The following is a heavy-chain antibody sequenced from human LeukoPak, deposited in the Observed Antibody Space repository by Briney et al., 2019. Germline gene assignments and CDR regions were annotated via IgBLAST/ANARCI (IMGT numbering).Heavy chain of an antibody. V-gene: IGHV1-2*02. CDR2: INPNSGGT. J-gene: IGHJ4*02. D-gene: IGHD3-22*01. Sequence: ASVKVSCKASGYTFTGYYIHWVRQAPGQGLEWMGWINPNSGGTYYAQKFQGRVTMTRDTSISTAYMELSRLRSDDTAVYYCARDSYYYDSSPTDYWGQGTLVTVSS. CDR1: GYTFTGYY. CDR3: ARDSYYYDSSPTDY.